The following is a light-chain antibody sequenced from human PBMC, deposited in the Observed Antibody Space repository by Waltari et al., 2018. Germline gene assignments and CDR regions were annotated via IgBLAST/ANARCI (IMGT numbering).Light chain of an antibody. V-gene: IGKV1-9*01. CDR2: AAS. Sequence: DIQLTQSPTFLSASVGDRVTITCRASQGISSFLAWYQQKPGKAPNLLIYAASTLQTRVPSRFSGSGSGTEFTLTISSLQPEDFATYYCQQLHNHPFTFGPGTTVDI. CDR3: QQLHNHPFT. J-gene: IGKJ3*01. CDR1: QGISSF.